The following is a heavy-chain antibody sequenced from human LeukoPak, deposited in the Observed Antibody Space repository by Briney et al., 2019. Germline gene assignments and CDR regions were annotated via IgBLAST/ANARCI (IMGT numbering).Heavy chain of an antibody. Sequence: CXXYXGSFSAYYWSWLRQSPGKGLEWIGEINHSGSTIYTPSLKSRVTISVDTSKNQFSLQLTSVTAADTAVYYCARWSGAIHVFDPWGQGALVTVSS. CDR3: ARWSGAIHVFDP. D-gene: IGHD2-21*01. V-gene: IGHV4-34*01. CDR1: XGSFSAYY. J-gene: IGHJ5*02. CDR2: INHSGST.